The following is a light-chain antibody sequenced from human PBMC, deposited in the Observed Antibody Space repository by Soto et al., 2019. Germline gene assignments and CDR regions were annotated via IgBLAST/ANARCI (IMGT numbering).Light chain of an antibody. CDR3: QSYDSSLSASV. CDR2: GNS. Sequence: QAVVTQPPSVSGAPGQRVTISCTGSSSNIGTGYDVHWYQHLPGTAPKLLIYGNSNRPSGVPDRFSASKSGTSASLAITGLQAEDEADYYCQSYDSSLSASVFGGGTKLTVL. V-gene: IGLV1-40*01. CDR1: SSNIGTGYD. J-gene: IGLJ2*01.